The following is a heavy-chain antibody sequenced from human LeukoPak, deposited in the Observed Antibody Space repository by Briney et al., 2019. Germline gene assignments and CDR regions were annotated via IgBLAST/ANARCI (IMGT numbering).Heavy chain of an antibody. D-gene: IGHD5-24*01. CDR3: ARSDRGDGYNHHDAFDT. J-gene: IGHJ3*02. CDR2: IYTSGST. V-gene: IGHV4-4*07. CDR1: GGSISSYY. Sequence: SETLSLTCTVSGGSISSYYWSWIRQPAGKGLEWIGRIYTSGSTNYNPSLKSRVTMSVDTSKNQFSLKLSSVTAADTAVYYCARSDRGDGYNHHDAFDTWGQGTMVTVSS.